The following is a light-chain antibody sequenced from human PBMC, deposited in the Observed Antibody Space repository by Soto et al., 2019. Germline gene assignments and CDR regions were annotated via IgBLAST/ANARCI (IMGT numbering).Light chain of an antibody. CDR3: QQYENLPT. V-gene: IGKV1-33*01. CDR1: QNINNY. J-gene: IGKJ5*01. CDR2: DAS. Sequence: DIHMTQSPSSLSASVGDRVTITCQASQNINNYLNWYQQKPGRAPKLLIYDASNLEAAVPSRFRGSGSGTDFTFTISRLQPEDIATYYCQQYENLPTFGQGTRLEIK.